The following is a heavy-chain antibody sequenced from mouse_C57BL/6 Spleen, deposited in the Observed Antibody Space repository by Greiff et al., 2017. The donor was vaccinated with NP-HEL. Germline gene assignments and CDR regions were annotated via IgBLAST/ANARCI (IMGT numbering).Heavy chain of an antibody. CDR3: ASYYYGSTWFAY. CDR1: GYTFTSYW. D-gene: IGHD1-1*01. CDR2: IDHSDSYT. Sequence: QVQLQQPGAELVMPGASVKLSCKASGYTFTSYWMHWVKQRPGQGLEWIGEIDHSDSYTNYNQKFKGKSTLTVDKYSSTAYMQLSSLTSEGSAVYDCASYYYGSTWFAYWGQGTLVTVSA. V-gene: IGHV1-69*01. J-gene: IGHJ3*01.